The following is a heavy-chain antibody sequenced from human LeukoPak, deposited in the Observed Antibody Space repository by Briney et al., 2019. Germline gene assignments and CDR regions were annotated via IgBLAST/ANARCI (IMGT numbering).Heavy chain of an antibody. CDR3: AREGWGGAKAGLDY. D-gene: IGHD6-19*01. J-gene: IGHJ4*02. Sequence: GGSLRLSCAAPGFTFSSYAMFWVRQDPGEGLEWVASIPFDGRFQYYGDSVKGRFTISRDNSKNTLYLQMNSLRSEDTAVYYCAREGWGGAKAGLDYWGQGTPVTVSS. V-gene: IGHV3-30*04. CDR1: GFTFSSYA. CDR2: IPFDGRFQ.